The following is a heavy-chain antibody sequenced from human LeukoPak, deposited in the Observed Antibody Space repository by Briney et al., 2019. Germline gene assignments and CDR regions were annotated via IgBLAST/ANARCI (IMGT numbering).Heavy chain of an antibody. CDR3: AKQLSGSYSYYYYGMDV. CDR2: ISGSGGST. CDR1: GFTFSSYA. D-gene: IGHD1-26*01. V-gene: IGHV3-23*01. J-gene: IGHJ6*02. Sequence: QPGGSLRLSCAASGFTFSSYAMSWVRQAPGKGLEWVSAISGSGGSTYYADSVKGRFTISRDNSKNTLYLQMNSLRAEDTAVYYCAKQLSGSYSYYYYGMDVWGQGTTVTVSS.